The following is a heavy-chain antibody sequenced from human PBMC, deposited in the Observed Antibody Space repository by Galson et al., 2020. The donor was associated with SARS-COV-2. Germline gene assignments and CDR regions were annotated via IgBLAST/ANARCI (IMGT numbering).Heavy chain of an antibody. CDR2: IWYDGSNK. CDR3: ARDLAVAGTGDY. V-gene: IGHV3-33*01. CDR1: GFTFSSYG. J-gene: IGHJ4*02. D-gene: IGHD6-19*01. Sequence: GESLKIPCAASGFTFSSYGMHWVRQAPGKGLEWVAVIWYDGSNKYYADSVKGRFTISRDNSKNTLYLQMNSLRAEDTTVYYCARDLAVAGTGDYWGQGTLVTVSS.